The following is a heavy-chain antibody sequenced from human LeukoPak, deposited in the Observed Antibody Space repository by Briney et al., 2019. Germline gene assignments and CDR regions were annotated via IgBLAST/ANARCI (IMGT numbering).Heavy chain of an antibody. Sequence: SVKVSCKASGGTFSSYAISWVRQAPGQGLEWMGGIIPIFGTANYAQKFQGRVTITADKSTSTAYMELRSLRSDDTAVYYCARGKYSSSWSQSFDYWGQGTLVTVSS. V-gene: IGHV1-69*06. CDR3: ARGKYSSSWSQSFDY. CDR2: IIPIFGTA. D-gene: IGHD6-13*01. J-gene: IGHJ4*02. CDR1: GGTFSSYA.